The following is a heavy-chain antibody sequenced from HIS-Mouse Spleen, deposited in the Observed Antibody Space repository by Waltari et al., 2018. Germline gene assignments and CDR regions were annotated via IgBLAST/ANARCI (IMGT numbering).Heavy chain of an antibody. CDR2: IYYSGST. J-gene: IGHJ2*01. V-gene: IGHV4-39*07. Sequence: QLQLQESGPGLVKPSETLSLTGPFSGGSISSIRYYWGWIRQPPGKGLEWIGSIYYSGSTYYNPSLKSRVTISVDTSKNQFSLKLSSVTAADTAVYYCAREIPYSSSWYDWYFDLWGRGTLVTVSS. CDR3: AREIPYSSSWYDWYFDL. D-gene: IGHD6-13*01. CDR1: GGSISSIRYY.